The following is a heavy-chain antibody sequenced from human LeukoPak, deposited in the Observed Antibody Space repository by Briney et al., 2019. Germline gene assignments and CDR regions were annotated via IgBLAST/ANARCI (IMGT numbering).Heavy chain of an antibody. Sequence: GSSLRLSCAASGFTFDDYAMHWVRQAPGKGLDWVSGISRNSGSIGYADSVKGRFTISRDNAKNSLYLQMNSLRAEDTALYYCAAQRYSGSYLRFDPWGQGTLVTVSS. V-gene: IGHV3-9*01. J-gene: IGHJ5*02. D-gene: IGHD1-26*01. CDR2: ISRNSGSI. CDR3: AAQRYSGSYLRFDP. CDR1: GFTFDDYA.